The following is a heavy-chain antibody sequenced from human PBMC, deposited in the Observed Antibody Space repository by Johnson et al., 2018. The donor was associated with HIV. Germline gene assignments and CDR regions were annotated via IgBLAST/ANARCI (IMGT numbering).Heavy chain of an antibody. CDR1: GFTVISNY. D-gene: IGHD1-26*01. CDR2: IYSGGST. J-gene: IGHJ3*02. CDR3: AREGSGIAGGGAFYI. Sequence: VQLVESGGGLIQPGGSLRLSCAASGFTVISNYMSWVRQAPGKGLEWVSVIYSGGSTYYADSVKGRFTISRDNSKNTLYLQMNSLRAEDTAVYYCAREGSGIAGGGAFYIWGQGTMVTVSS. V-gene: IGHV3-53*01.